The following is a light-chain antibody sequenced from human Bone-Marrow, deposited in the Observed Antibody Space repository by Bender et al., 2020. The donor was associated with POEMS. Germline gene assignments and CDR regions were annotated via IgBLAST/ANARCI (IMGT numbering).Light chain of an antibody. Sequence: QSVVTHPPSLSEAPRQRVTISCSGSSSNIGNHGVNWYQQLPGGAPKLLIYYDDLLTPGVSDRFSAYNSGNSASLAISELHAEDEALYYCSAWDDSLSGWVFGGGTKLTVL. J-gene: IGLJ3*02. CDR1: SSNIGNHG. V-gene: IGLV1-36*01. CDR2: YDD. CDR3: SAWDDSLSGWV.